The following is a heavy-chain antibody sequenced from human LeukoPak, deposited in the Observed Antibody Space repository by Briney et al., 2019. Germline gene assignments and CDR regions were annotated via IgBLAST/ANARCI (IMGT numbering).Heavy chain of an antibody. CDR1: GFTVCSNY. Sequence: GGSLRLSCAASGFTVCSNYMSWVRQAPGKGLEWVSVIYSGGSTYYADSVKGRFTISRDNSKNTLYLQMNSLRAEDTAVYYCARIISSWYNWFDPWGQGTLVTVSS. V-gene: IGHV3-53*01. D-gene: IGHD2-8*02. J-gene: IGHJ5*02. CDR2: IYSGGST. CDR3: ARIISSWYNWFDP.